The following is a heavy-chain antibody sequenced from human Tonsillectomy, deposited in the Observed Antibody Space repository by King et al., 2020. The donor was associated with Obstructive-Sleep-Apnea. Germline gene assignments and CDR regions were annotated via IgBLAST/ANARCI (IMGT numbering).Heavy chain of an antibody. CDR2: ISYDGINK. CDR1: VFSCIDYA. V-gene: IGHV3-30-3*01. J-gene: IGHJ4*02. D-gene: IGHD5-12*01. Sequence: VQLVESGGGVVQPWRCLRLSCAASVFSCIDYAMHWVRQAPGKGLEWGGVISYDGINKYYADSVQGRFTISRDNSANMLYLQMDSLRTEDTAVYFCARDYWEKVATSLHYWGQGILVTVSS. CDR3: ARDYWEKVATSLHY.